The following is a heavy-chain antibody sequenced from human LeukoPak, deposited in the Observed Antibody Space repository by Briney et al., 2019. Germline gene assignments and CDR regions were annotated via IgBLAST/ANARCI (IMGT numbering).Heavy chain of an antibody. CDR3: ARDHEPLLWFGELLSYFDY. D-gene: IGHD3-10*01. CDR2: IWYDGSNK. CDR1: GFTFSSYG. V-gene: IGHV3-33*01. J-gene: IGHJ4*02. Sequence: GRSLRLSCAASGFTFSSYGMHWVRQAPGKGLEWVAVIWYDGSNKYYADSVKGRFTISRDNSKNTLYLQMNSLRAEDTAVYYCARDHEPLLWFGELLSYFDYWGQGTLVTVSS.